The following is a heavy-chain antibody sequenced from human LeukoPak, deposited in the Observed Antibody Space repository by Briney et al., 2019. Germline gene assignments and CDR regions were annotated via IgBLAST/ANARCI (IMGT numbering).Heavy chain of an antibody. CDR2: IYYSGST. CDR3: ARDGTPENFDY. CDR1: GGSISSYY. J-gene: IGHJ4*02. D-gene: IGHD1-1*01. V-gene: IGHV4-59*12. Sequence: SETLSLTCTVSGGSISSYYWSWIRQPPGKGLEWIGYIYYSGSTNYNPSLKSRVTISVDTSKNQFSLKLSSVTAADTAVYYCARDGTPENFDYWGQGTLVTVSS.